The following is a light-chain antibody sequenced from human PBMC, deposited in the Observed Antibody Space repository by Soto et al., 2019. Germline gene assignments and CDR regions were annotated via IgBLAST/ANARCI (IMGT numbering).Light chain of an antibody. Sequence: EIVFTQSPATLSLSPGERATLSCRASQSVSVYLAGYQQKPGQAPRLLIYDASNRATGIPARFSGSGSGTDFTLTISGLEPEDLAVDYCQQRSNWLFGPGTKVDIK. J-gene: IGKJ3*01. CDR1: QSVSVY. CDR2: DAS. V-gene: IGKV3-11*01. CDR3: QQRSNWL.